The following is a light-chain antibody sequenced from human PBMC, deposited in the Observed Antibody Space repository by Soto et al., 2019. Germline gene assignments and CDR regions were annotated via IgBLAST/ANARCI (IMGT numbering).Light chain of an antibody. CDR3: QVWDTDSNVVI. CDR1: NIGHRS. CDR2: DDR. Sequence: SYELTQSPSVSVAPGQTATITCGGNNIGHRSVRWFQQKPGQAPVLVVYDDRVRPSGIPERFSGGNAGDTATLTVSRVEDGDEADYYCQVWDTDSNVVIFGGGTQLTVL. V-gene: IGLV3-21*02. J-gene: IGLJ7*01.